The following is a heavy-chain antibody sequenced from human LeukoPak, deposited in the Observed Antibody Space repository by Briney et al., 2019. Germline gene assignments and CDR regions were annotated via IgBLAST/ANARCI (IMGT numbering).Heavy chain of an antibody. Sequence: PSETLSLTCAVSGGSISSSNWWSWVRQPPGKGLEWIGEIYHSGSTNYNPSLKSRVTISVDKSKNQFSLKLSSVTAADTAVYYCARITTMVRGVSPWFDPWGQGTLVTVSS. CDR1: GGSISSSNW. CDR2: IYHSGST. CDR3: ARITTMVRGVSPWFDP. J-gene: IGHJ5*02. D-gene: IGHD3-10*01. V-gene: IGHV4-4*02.